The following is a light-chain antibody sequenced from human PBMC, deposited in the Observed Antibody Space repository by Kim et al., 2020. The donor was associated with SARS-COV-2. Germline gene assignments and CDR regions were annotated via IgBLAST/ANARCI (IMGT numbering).Light chain of an antibody. V-gene: IGKV3-20*01. J-gene: IGKJ1*01. CDR3: QQYCSSPWT. Sequence: EIVLTQSPGTLSLSPGERATLSCRASQSLSSAYLAWYQQKPGQAPRLLIYGASSRATGIPDRFGGSGSGTDFTLTISRLEPEDFAVYYCQQYCSSPWTFGQGTKVDIK. CDR2: GAS. CDR1: QSLSSAY.